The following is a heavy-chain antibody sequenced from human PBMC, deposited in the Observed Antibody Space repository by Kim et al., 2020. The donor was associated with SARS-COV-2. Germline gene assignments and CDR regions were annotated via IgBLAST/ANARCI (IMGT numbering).Heavy chain of an antibody. J-gene: IGHJ4*02. D-gene: IGHD4-4*01. V-gene: IGHV3-21*01. CDR2: ISSSSSYI. CDR3: ARREVTTGQIDY. CDR1: GFTFSSYS. Sequence: GGSLRLSCAASGFTFSSYSMNWVRQAPGKGLEWVSSISSSSSYIYYADSVKGRFTISRDNAKNSLYLQMNSLRAEDTAVYYCARREVTTGQIDYWGQGTLVTVSS.